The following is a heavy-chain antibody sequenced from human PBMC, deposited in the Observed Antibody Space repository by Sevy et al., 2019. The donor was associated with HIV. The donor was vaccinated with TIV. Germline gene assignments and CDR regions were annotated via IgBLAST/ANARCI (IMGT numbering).Heavy chain of an antibody. D-gene: IGHD6-19*01. J-gene: IGHJ4*02. V-gene: IGHV3-21*01. CDR3: ARVLIAVAGVFDY. Sequence: GSLRLSCAASGFTFSSYSMNWVRQAPGKGLEWVSSISSSSSYIYYADSVKGRFTISRDNAKNSLYLQMNSLRAEDTAVYYCARVLIAVAGVFDYWGQGTLVTVSS. CDR2: ISSSSSYI. CDR1: GFTFSSYS.